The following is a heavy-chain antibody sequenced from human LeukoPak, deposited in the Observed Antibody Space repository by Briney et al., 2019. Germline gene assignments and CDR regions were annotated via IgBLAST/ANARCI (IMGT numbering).Heavy chain of an antibody. Sequence: PGGSLRLSCAASGFTFSSYGMHWVRQAPGKGLEWVAFIRYDGSNKYYADSVKGRFTISRDNSKNTLYLQMNSLRAEDTAVYYCAKALGVPAAPFDYWGRGTLVTVSS. V-gene: IGHV3-30*02. CDR3: AKALGVPAAPFDY. CDR2: IRYDGSNK. CDR1: GFTFSSYG. J-gene: IGHJ4*02. D-gene: IGHD2-2*01.